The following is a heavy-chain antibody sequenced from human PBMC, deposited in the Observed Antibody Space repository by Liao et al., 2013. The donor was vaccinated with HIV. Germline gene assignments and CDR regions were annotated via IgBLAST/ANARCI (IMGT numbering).Heavy chain of an antibody. CDR1: GGSISSYY. D-gene: IGHD3-10*01. V-gene: IGHV4-4*07. CDR2: IHPTGNT. CDR3: ARERGFIDN. J-gene: IGHJ4*02. Sequence: QVQLQESGPGLVKPSETLSLTCSVSGGSISSYYWSWLRQSAGKGLEWIGRIHPTGNTNYNPSLRRRVSISVDSSTNRFSLLMTSMTAADTAVYYCARERGFIDNWGQGMPVTVSS.